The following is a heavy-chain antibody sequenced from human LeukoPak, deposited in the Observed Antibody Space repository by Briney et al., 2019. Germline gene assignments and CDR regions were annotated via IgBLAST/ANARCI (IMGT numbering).Heavy chain of an antibody. V-gene: IGHV3-66*01. J-gene: IGHJ2*01. D-gene: IGHD7-27*01. CDR2: IYSGGST. CDR1: GFTVSSYY. Sequence: GSLRLSCAASGFTVSSYYMSWVRQIPGKGLEWLSVIYSGGSTYYADSVKGRFTIPRDNSKNTLYLQMKSLRGEDPAVYYCARDLGLYWYFDLWGRGTLLTVSS. CDR3: ARDLGLYWYFDL.